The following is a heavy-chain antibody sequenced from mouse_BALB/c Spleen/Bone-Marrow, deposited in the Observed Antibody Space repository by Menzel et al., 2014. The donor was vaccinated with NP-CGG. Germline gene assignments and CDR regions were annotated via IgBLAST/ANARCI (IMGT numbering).Heavy chain of an antibody. CDR3: ARTTTATSY. Sequence: VQLVESGAELARPGASVKLSCKASGYTFTDYYINWMKQRTGQGLEWIGEIYPGSDNTYYNEKFKGKATLTADKSSSTTYMQLSSLTSEDSAVYFCARTTTATSYWGQGTLVTVSA. D-gene: IGHD1-2*01. CDR1: GYTFTDYY. J-gene: IGHJ3*01. V-gene: IGHV1-77*01. CDR2: IYPGSDNT.